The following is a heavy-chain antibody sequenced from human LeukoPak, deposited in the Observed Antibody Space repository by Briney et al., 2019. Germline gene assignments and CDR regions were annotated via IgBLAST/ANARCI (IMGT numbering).Heavy chain of an antibody. CDR3: ATDKLGSGYASDFDY. V-gene: IGHV3-66*02. CDR1: GFSVSSNY. J-gene: IGHJ4*02. CDR2: IYTGGTT. D-gene: IGHD2-15*01. Sequence: GGSLRLSYAGSGFSVSSNYMNWVRQAPGKGLEWVSAIYTGGTTYYADSVKGRFTISRDNSKNTLYLEMNSLRAEDTAVCYCATDKLGSGYASDFDYWGQGTLVTVSS.